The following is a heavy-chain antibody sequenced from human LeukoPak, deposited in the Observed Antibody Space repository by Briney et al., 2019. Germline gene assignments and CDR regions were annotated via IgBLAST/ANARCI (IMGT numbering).Heavy chain of an antibody. Sequence: PGGSLRLSCAASGFTFRTYTMNWVRQAPGKGLEWVSSISNSATFIDYADSVKGRFTISRDNAKNSVYLEMSSLRADDTAVYFCARDAVPSAIGYYFDYWGQGTLVTVSS. CDR2: ISNSATFI. J-gene: IGHJ4*02. CDR3: ARDAVPSAIGYYFDY. D-gene: IGHD2-2*01. CDR1: GFTFRTYT. V-gene: IGHV3-21*01.